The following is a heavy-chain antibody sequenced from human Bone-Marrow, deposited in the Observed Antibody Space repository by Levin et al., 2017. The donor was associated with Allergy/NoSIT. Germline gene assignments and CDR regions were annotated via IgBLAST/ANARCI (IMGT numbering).Heavy chain of an antibody. V-gene: IGHV4-30-4*01. Sequence: SETLSLTCTVSGGSISSGDYYWSWIRQPPGKGLEWIGYIYYSGSTYYNPSLKSRVTISVDTSKNQFSLKLSSVTAADTAVYYCARDYSSSSQHNPPNYYYYGMDVWGQGTTVTVSS. CDR2: IYYSGST. D-gene: IGHD6-6*01. CDR1: GGSISSGDYY. CDR3: ARDYSSSSQHNPPNYYYYGMDV. J-gene: IGHJ6*02.